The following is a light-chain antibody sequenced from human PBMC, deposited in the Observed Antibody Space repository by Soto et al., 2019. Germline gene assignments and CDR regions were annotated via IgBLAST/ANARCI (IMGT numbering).Light chain of an antibody. CDR2: XXX. V-gene: IGLV2-8*01. CDR3: SSYAGSNNWN. Sequence: QSALTQPPSASGSPGQSVTISCTGTSSDVGGYNYVSWYQQHPGKAPKLMIXXXXXXXXXXXXXXXXSKSGNTASLTVSGLXXXXXXXXYCSSYAGSNNWNFGTGTKLTVL. CDR1: SSDVGGYNY. J-gene: IGLJ1*01.